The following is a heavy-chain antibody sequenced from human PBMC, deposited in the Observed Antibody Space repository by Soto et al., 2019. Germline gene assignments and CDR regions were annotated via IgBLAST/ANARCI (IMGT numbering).Heavy chain of an antibody. Sequence: SVKVSCKASGGTFSSYAISWVRQAPGQGLEWMGGIIPIFGTANYAQKFQGRVTITADKSTSTAYMELSSLRSEDTAVYYCAPLPRYCSSTSCPRDWFDPWGQGTLVTVSS. CDR1: GGTFSSYA. D-gene: IGHD2-2*01. V-gene: IGHV1-69*06. CDR2: IIPIFGTA. J-gene: IGHJ5*02. CDR3: APLPRYCSSTSCPRDWFDP.